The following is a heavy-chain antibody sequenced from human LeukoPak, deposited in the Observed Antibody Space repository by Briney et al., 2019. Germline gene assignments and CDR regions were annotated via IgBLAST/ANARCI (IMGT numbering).Heavy chain of an antibody. J-gene: IGHJ5*02. CDR2: IYYSGST. D-gene: IGHD3-10*01. CDR1: GGSISSSNW. Sequence: SETLSLTCAVSGGSISSSNWWSWVRQPPGKGLEWIGYIYYSGSTNYNPSLKSRVTISVDTSKNQFSLKLSSVTAADTAVYYCARTAITMVRGDPYNWFDPWGQGTLVTVSS. V-gene: IGHV4-4*02. CDR3: ARTAITMVRGDPYNWFDP.